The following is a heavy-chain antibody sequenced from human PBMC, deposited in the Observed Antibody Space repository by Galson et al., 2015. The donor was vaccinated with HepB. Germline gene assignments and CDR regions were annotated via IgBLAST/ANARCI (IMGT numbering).Heavy chain of an antibody. V-gene: IGHV4-59*01. CDR2: IYYSGST. CDR3: ARAGYSSSWYSSNYYYGMDV. D-gene: IGHD6-13*01. CDR1: GGSISSYY. Sequence: ETLSLTCTVSGGSISSYYWSWIRQPPGKGLEWIGYIYYSGSTNYNPSLKSRVTISVDTSKNQFSLKLSSVTAADTAVYYCARAGYSSSWYSSNYYYGMDVWGQGTTVTVSS. J-gene: IGHJ6*02.